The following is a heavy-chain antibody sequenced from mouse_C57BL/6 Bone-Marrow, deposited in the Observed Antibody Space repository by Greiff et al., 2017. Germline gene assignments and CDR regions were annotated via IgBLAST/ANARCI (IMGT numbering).Heavy chain of an antibody. CDR3: TPGTWSWFAY. CDR2: IDPETGGT. D-gene: IGHD4-1*01. Sequence: QVQLQQSGAELVRPGASVTLSCKASGYTFTDYEMHWVKQTPVHGLEWIGAIDPETGGTAYNQKFKGKAILTADKSSSTAYMELRSLTSEDSAVYYCTPGTWSWFAYWGQGTLVTGSA. CDR1: GYTFTDYE. J-gene: IGHJ3*01. V-gene: IGHV1-15*01.